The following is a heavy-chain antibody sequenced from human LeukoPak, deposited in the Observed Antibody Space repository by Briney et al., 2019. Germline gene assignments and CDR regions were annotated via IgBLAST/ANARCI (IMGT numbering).Heavy chain of an antibody. CDR3: ARDLGWQLVIDP. D-gene: IGHD6-6*01. Sequence: SQTLSLTCTVSGGSISSGDYYWSWIRQPPGKGLEWIGYIYYSGSTYYNPSLKSRVTTSVDTSKNQFSLKLSSVTAADTAVYYCARDLGWQLVIDPWGQGTLVTVSS. CDR2: IYYSGST. V-gene: IGHV4-30-4*08. CDR1: GGSISSGDYY. J-gene: IGHJ5*02.